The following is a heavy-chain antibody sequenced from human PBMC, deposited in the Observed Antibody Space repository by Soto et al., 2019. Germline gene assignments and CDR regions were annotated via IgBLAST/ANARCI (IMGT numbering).Heavy chain of an antibody. CDR2: INPNSGGT. Sequence: AASVKVSCKASGYTFTGYYMHWVRQAPGQGLEWMGWINPNSGGTNYAQKFQGRVTMTRDTSISTAYMELSRLRSDDTAVYYCARALSSGWYWFDPWGQGTLVTVSS. D-gene: IGHD6-19*01. V-gene: IGHV1-2*02. J-gene: IGHJ5*02. CDR3: ARALSSGWYWFDP. CDR1: GYTFTGYY.